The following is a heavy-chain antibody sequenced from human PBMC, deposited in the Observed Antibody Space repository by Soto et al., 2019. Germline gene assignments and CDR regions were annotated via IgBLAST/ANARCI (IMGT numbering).Heavy chain of an antibody. D-gene: IGHD4-17*01. CDR3: ARSPGSGDYVDY. CDR2: IYFSGTT. CDR1: GGSVSSDSYY. Sequence: QVQLQESGPRLVQPSETLSLTCSVSGGSVSSDSYYWSWIRQPPGAGLEWIGYIYFSGTTNYNPSLESRVTIFVDSSKNQFSLKLSSVTAADTAVYYCARSPGSGDYVDYWGQGTLVAVSS. J-gene: IGHJ4*02. V-gene: IGHV4-61*01.